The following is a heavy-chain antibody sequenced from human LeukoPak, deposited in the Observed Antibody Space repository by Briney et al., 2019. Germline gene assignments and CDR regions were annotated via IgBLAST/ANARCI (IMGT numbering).Heavy chain of an antibody. Sequence: GGSLRLSCAASGFTFSSFAMTWVRQAPGKGLEWVSGFDGNGPNTYYADSVKGRFTISRDNSKNTLYLQMNSLRAEDTAVYYCAKCYSGYVPDYFDYWGQGTLVTVSS. J-gene: IGHJ4*02. CDR1: GFTFSSFA. CDR2: FDGNGPNT. V-gene: IGHV3-23*01. D-gene: IGHD5-12*01. CDR3: AKCYSGYVPDYFDY.